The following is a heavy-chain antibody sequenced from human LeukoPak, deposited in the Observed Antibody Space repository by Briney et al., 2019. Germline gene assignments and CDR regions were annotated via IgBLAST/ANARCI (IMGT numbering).Heavy chain of an antibody. CDR1: GYTFTSYD. J-gene: IGHJ5*02. V-gene: IGHV1-8*01. Sequence: ASVKVSCKASGYTFTSYDINWVRQATGQGLEWMGWMNPNSGNTGYAQKFQGRVTMTRNTSISTAYMELSSLRSEDTAVYYCARGDYDFWSGYYLARKNWFDPWGQGTLVTVSS. CDR2: MNPNSGNT. D-gene: IGHD3-3*01. CDR3: ARGDYDFWSGYYLARKNWFDP.